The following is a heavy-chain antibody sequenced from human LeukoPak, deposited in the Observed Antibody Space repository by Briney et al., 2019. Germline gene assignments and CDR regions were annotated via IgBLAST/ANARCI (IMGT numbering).Heavy chain of an antibody. CDR3: ARCTSTSCYNFDY. D-gene: IGHD2-2*02. J-gene: IGHJ4*02. CDR2: IHATGST. V-gene: IGHV4-61*09. Sequence: SETLSLTCTVSGGSINSGSYYWNWIRQSAGKGLEWIGHIHATGSTNCNPSLKSRVTTSLDTSKNQFSLKLNSVTAADTAVYFCARCTSTSCYNFDYWGQGSLVTVSS. CDR1: GGSINSGSYY.